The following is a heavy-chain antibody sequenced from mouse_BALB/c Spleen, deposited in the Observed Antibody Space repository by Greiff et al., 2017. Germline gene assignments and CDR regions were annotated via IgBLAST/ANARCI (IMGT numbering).Heavy chain of an antibody. CDR2: ISTYYGDA. J-gene: IGHJ2*01. V-gene: IGHV1S137*01. D-gene: IGHD2-4*01. Sequence: QVQRQQSGAELVRPGVSVKISCKGSGYTFTDYAMHWVKQSHAKSLEWIGVISTYYGDASYNQKFKGKATMTVDKSSSTAYMELARLTSEDSAIYYCARRGLRRGSLDYWGQGTTLTVSS. CDR3: ARRGLRRGSLDY. CDR1: GYTFTDYA.